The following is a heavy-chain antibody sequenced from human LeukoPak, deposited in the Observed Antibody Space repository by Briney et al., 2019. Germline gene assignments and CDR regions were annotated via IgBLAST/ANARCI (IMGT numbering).Heavy chain of an antibody. CDR3: TRDRVGLWWFN. CDR2: IRSKTYGGTT. CDR1: GSTSGDDA. J-gene: IGHJ4*02. Sequence: PGGSLRLSCTASGSTSGDDALNWFRQAPGKGLEWVGFIRSKTYGGTTEYAAPVKGRFTISRDDSKSIAYLQMNSLKTEDTAVYYCTRDRVGLWWFNWGQGTLVTVSS. V-gene: IGHV3-49*03. D-gene: IGHD2-21*01.